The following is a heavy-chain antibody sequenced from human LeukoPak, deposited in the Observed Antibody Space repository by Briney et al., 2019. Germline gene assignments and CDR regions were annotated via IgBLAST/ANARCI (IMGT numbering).Heavy chain of an antibody. CDR3: ATYDSWSGYNIAY. J-gene: IGHJ4*02. CDR2: INRDGTEK. D-gene: IGHD3-3*01. V-gene: IGHV3-7*03. CDR1: GFTFSSSA. Sequence: HPGGSLRLSCAASGFTFSSSAMSWVRQAPGKGLEWMTNINRDGTEKNYVDSVKGRFTITRDNAENSLYLQMNSLKVEDTATYYCATYDSWSGYNIAYWGQGTLVTVSS.